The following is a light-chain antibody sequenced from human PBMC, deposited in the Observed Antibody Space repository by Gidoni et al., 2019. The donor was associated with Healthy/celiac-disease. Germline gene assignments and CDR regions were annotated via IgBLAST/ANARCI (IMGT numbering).Light chain of an antibody. V-gene: IGKV3-11*01. CDR2: DAS. CDR3: QQRSNWLWT. CDR1: RRVSSY. J-gene: IGKJ1*01. Sequence: PPALLCAPGERATTPCRASRRVSSYLAWYQQKPGQAPRLLIYDASNRATGIPARFSGSGAGTDFILTISSLEPEDFAVYYCQQRSNWLWTFGQGTKVEIK.